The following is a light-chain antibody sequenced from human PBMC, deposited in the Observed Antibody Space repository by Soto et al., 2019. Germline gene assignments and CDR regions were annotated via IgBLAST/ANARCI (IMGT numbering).Light chain of an antibody. V-gene: IGKV1-5*01. CDR1: QSISNW. Sequence: DIPMTQSPSTLSASVGDRVTITCRASQSISNWLAWYQQKPGKAPKVLIYDASSLESGVPSRFSGSGSGTEFTLTISSLQPDDFATYYCQQYDNSWTFGQGTKVEIK. CDR2: DAS. CDR3: QQYDNSWT. J-gene: IGKJ1*01.